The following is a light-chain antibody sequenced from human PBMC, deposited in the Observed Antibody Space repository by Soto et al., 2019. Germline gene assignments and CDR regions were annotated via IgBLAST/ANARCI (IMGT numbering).Light chain of an antibody. CDR3: SSYVGRNNYV. Sequence: QSALTQPPSASASPGQTVTISCIGTSSDVGRYNFVSWYQHHPGKAPKLIIYELTKRPSGVPDRFSGSKSGNTASLTVSGLQADDEAAYFCSSYVGRNNYVFGTGTKVTVL. CDR1: SSDVGRYNF. J-gene: IGLJ1*01. V-gene: IGLV2-8*01. CDR2: ELT.